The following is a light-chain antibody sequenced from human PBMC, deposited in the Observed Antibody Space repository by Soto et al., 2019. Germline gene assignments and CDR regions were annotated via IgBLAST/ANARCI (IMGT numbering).Light chain of an antibody. J-gene: IGKJ4*01. CDR3: QQYNNWPLT. V-gene: IGKV3-15*01. Sequence: ELVMTQSPATLSVSPGERATLSCRASQSVTNNLAWYQQRPGQAPRLLIYGASTRATGIPARFSGSGSGTEFTLTISSLQSEDFAVYHCQQYNNWPLTFGGGTRVEVK. CDR2: GAS. CDR1: QSVTNN.